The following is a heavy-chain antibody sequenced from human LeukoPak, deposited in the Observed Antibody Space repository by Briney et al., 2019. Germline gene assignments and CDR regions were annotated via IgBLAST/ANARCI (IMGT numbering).Heavy chain of an antibody. Sequence: SETLSLTCTVSGASISSGSYYWSWIRQPAGKGLEWIGRIYTSGSTNYNPSLKSRVTMSVDTSKNQFSLKLSSVTAADTAVYYCARESRLHDSSDAFDIWGQGTMVTVSS. CDR2: IYTSGST. D-gene: IGHD3-22*01. CDR3: ARESRLHDSSDAFDI. J-gene: IGHJ3*02. CDR1: GASISSGSYY. V-gene: IGHV4-61*02.